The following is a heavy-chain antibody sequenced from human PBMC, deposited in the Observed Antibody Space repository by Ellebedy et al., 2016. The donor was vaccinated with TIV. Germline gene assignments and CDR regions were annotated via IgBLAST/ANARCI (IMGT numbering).Heavy chain of an antibody. V-gene: IGHV4-39*01. Sequence: MPGGSLRLSCTVSGGSISRSSYYWGWIRQPPGKGLEWIGSISYGGSAYYNPPLKSRVTISVDTSKNQFSLNMTSVTAADTAVDYCARHPLEWLVGPTYFDYWGPGTLITVSS. CDR3: ARHPLEWLVGPTYFDY. D-gene: IGHD6-19*01. CDR2: ISYGGSA. CDR1: GGSISRSSYY. J-gene: IGHJ4*02.